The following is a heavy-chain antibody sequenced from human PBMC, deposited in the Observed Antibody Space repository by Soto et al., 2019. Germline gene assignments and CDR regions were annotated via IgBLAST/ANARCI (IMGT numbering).Heavy chain of an antibody. J-gene: IGHJ4*02. CDR2: IIPIFGTA. V-gene: IGHV1-69*13. Sequence: ASVKVSCKASGGTFSSYAISWVRQAPGQGLEWMGGIIPIFGTANYAQKFQGRVTITADESTSTAYMELSSLRSEDTAVYYCARDRTSNNYDSSGYRLPYWGQETLFTVP. CDR3: ARDRTSNNYDSSGYRLPY. CDR1: GGTFSSYA. D-gene: IGHD3-22*01.